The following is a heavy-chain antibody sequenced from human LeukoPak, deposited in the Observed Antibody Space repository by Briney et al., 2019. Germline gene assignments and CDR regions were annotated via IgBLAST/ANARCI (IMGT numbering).Heavy chain of an antibody. CDR2: INPNSGGT. J-gene: IGHJ6*02. CDR1: GYTFTGYY. CDR3: AKAPPSSYSYYYGMDV. V-gene: IGHV1-2*02. Sequence: LAASVKVSCKASGYTFTGYYMQWVRQAPGQGLEWMGWINPNSGGTKYAPKFQDRVTMSRDTSINTAYMELSRLTSDDTAVYFCAKAPPSSYSYYYGMDVWGQGTTVTVSS. D-gene: IGHD6-13*01.